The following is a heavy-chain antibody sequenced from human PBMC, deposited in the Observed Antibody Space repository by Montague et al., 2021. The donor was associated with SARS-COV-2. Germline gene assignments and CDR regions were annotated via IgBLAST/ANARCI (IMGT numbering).Heavy chain of an antibody. Sequence: VKPTQPLTLTCTFSGFSLSTSGVGVGWIRQPPGKALEWLALIYLDDDKRYSPSLKSRLTITKDTSKNQVVLTMTNMDPVDTATYYCAHDRVTMIVVAKADAFDIWGQGTMVTVSS. D-gene: IGHD3-22*01. CDR3: AHDRVTMIVVAKADAFDI. V-gene: IGHV2-5*02. CDR1: GFSLSTSGVG. CDR2: IYLDDDK. J-gene: IGHJ3*02.